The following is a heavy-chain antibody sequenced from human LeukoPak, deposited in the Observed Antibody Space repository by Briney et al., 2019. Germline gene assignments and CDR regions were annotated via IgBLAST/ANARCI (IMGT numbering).Heavy chain of an antibody. V-gene: IGHV4-59*01. D-gene: IGHD6-13*01. CDR2: IYYSGST. CDR1: GGSISSYY. Sequence: SETLSLTCTVSGGSISSYYWSWIRQPPGKGLEWIGYIYYSGSTSYNPSLKSRVTISVDTSKNLFSLKLRSVTAEDTAVYYCAIYSSSYFGIDVWGQGTTVTVSS. CDR3: AIYSSSYFGIDV. J-gene: IGHJ6*02.